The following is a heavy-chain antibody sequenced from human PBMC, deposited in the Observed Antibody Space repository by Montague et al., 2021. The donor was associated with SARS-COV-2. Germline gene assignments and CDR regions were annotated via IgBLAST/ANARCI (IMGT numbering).Heavy chain of an antibody. CDR3: ARGGTIFGVVTFPFDY. CDR2: IYYSGST. J-gene: IGHJ4*02. Sequence: TLSLTCTVSGGSISSGGYYWSWIRLHPGKGLEWIGYIYYSGSTYYNPSLKSRVTISVDASKNQSSLKLSSVTAADTAVYYCARGGTIFGVVTFPFDYWGQGTLVTVSS. V-gene: IGHV4-31*03. CDR1: GGSISSGGYY. D-gene: IGHD3-3*01.